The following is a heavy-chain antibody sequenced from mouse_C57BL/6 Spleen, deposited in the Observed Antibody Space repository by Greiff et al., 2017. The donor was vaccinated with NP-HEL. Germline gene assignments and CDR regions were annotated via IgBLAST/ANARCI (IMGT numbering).Heavy chain of an antibody. CDR2: IDPSDSYT. Sequence: VQLQQPGAELVMPGASVKLSCKASGYTFTSYWMHWVKQRPGQGLEWIGEIDPSDSYTNYNQKFKGKSTLTVDKSSSTAYMQLSSLTSEDSAVYYCARFDYDPSPYWGQGTLVTVSA. V-gene: IGHV1-69*01. J-gene: IGHJ3*01. CDR3: ARFDYDPSPY. CDR1: GYTFTSYW. D-gene: IGHD2-4*01.